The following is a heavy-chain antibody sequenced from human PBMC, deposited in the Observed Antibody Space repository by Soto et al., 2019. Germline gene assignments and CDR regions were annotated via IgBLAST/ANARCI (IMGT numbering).Heavy chain of an antibody. V-gene: IGHV5-51*01. D-gene: IGHD5-12*01. J-gene: IGHJ6*02. CDR1: GYNFATHW. Sequence: LGESLKISCQGSGYNFATHWIGWVRHKAGKGLEWMGIIFPGDAETRYSPSFQGRITISADKSISTAYLRWSSLKASDTGMYYCATPGGFGMDVWGQGTTVTVSS. CDR3: ATPGGFGMDV. CDR2: IFPGDAET.